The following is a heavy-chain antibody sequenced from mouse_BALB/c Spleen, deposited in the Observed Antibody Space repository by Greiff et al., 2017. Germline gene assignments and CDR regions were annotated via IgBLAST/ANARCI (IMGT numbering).Heavy chain of an antibody. CDR2: IYPGDGDT. CDR3: ARNGYHYAMDY. CDR1: GYTFTSYW. D-gene: IGHD2-2*01. V-gene: IGHV1-87*01. J-gene: IGHJ4*01. Sequence: VKLQESGAELARPGASVKLSCKASGYTFTSYWMQWVKQRPGQGLEWIGAIYPGDGDTRYTQKFKGKATLTADKSSSTAYMQLSSLASEDSAVYYCARNGYHYAMDYWGQGTSVTVSS.